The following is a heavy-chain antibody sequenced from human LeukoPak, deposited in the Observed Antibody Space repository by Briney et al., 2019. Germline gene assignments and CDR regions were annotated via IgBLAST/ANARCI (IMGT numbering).Heavy chain of an antibody. CDR2: MNPNSGNT. Sequence: ASVKVSCKASGYTFTSYDINWVRQATGQGLEWMGWMNPNSGNTGYAQKFQGRVTMTRNTSISTAYMELSSLRPEDTAVYYCARGRVQWLADFDYWGQGTLVTVSS. V-gene: IGHV1-8*01. CDR1: GYTFTSYD. J-gene: IGHJ4*02. D-gene: IGHD6-19*01. CDR3: ARGRVQWLADFDY.